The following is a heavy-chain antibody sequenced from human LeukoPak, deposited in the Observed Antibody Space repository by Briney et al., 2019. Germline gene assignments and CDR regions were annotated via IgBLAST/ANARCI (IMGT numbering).Heavy chain of an antibody. CDR2: INPNSGGT. Sequence: ASVKVSCKASGYTFTGYYMHWVRQAPGQGLEWMGWINPNSGGTNYAQKFQGWVTMTRDTSISTAYMELSRLRSDDTAVYYCARAKTLLHIAAAGTGPTNDAFDIWGQGTMVTVSS. CDR1: GYTFTGYY. J-gene: IGHJ3*02. V-gene: IGHV1-2*04. D-gene: IGHD6-13*01. CDR3: ARAKTLLHIAAAGTGPTNDAFDI.